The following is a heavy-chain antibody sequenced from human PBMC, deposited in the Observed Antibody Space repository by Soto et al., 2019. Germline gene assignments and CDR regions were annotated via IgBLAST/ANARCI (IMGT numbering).Heavy chain of an antibody. D-gene: IGHD5-18*01. Sequence: QLQLQESGPGLVKPSETLSLTCTVSGGSISSSSYYWGWIRQPPGKGLEWIGSLYYSGSTYYNPSLKGRVTISVDTSKNQFSLKLSSVTAADTAVYYCARERGYSSSYWGQGTLVTVSS. CDR1: GGSISSSSYY. J-gene: IGHJ4*02. CDR2: LYYSGST. V-gene: IGHV4-39*02. CDR3: ARERGYSSSY.